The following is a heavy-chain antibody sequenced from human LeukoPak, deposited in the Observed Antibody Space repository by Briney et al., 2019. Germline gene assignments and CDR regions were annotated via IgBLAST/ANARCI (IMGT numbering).Heavy chain of an antibody. CDR2: ISSSSSYI. CDR3: ARLLGYCSSTSCYPNFDY. Sequence: PGGSLRLSCAASGFTFSSYSMNWVRQAPGKGLEWVSSISSSSSYIYYADSVKGRFTISRDNSKNTLYLQMNSLRAEDTAVYYCARLLGYCSSTSCYPNFDYWGQGTLVTVSS. J-gene: IGHJ4*02. D-gene: IGHD2-2*01. CDR1: GFTFSSYS. V-gene: IGHV3-21*04.